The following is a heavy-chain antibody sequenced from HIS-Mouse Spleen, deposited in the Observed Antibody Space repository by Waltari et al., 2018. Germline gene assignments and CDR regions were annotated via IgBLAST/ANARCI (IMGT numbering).Heavy chain of an antibody. D-gene: IGHD6-13*01. V-gene: IGHV4-39*07. Sequence: QLQLQESGPGLVKPSETLSLTCTVSGGSISSSSYYWGWIRQPPGKGLDWLGGIYYSGVPYYNPPPKGQVPNLGAPSRILFCRKWSPWPAARTAVHYGARESRDGGGWYVWFFDLWGGGTL. CDR3: ARESRDGGGWYVWFFDL. CDR1: GGSISSSSYY. CDR2: IYYSGVP. J-gene: IGHJ2*01.